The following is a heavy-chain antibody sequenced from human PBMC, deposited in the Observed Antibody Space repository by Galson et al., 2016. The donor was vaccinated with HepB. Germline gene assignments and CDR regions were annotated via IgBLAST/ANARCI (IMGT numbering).Heavy chain of an antibody. CDR3: ARDLRAARRPSDYYYYYGMDV. V-gene: IGHV3-30*04. CDR2: ISYDGSNK. D-gene: IGHD6-6*01. J-gene: IGHJ6*02. CDR1: GFTSSYA. Sequence: SLRLSCAASGFTSSYAMYWVRQAPGKGLEWVAVISYDGSNKYYADSVKGRFTISRENSKNTLYLQMNSLGPEDTAVYYCARDLRAARRPSDYYYYYGMDVWGQGTTVTVSS.